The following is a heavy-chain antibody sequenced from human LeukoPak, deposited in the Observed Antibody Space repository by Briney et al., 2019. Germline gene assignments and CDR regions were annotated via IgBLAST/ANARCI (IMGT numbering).Heavy chain of an antibody. J-gene: IGHJ6*02. CDR2: ISYDGSNK. CDR1: GFTFSSYG. V-gene: IGHV3-30*19. Sequence: GGSLRLSCAASGFTFSSYGMHWVRQAPGKGLEWVAVISYDGSNKYYADSVKGRFTISRDNSKNTLYLQMNSLRAEDTAVYYCAREQLERQWQADGMDVWGQGTTVTVSS. CDR3: AREQLERQWQADGMDV. D-gene: IGHD6-19*01.